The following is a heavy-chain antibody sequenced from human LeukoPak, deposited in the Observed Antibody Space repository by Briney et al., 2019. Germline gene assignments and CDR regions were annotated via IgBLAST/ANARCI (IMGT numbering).Heavy chain of an antibody. CDR3: ARRRAYSAPDD. J-gene: IGHJ4*02. CDR2: IFHSGST. CDR1: GFTFSSYE. V-gene: IGHV4-38-2*01. D-gene: IGHD4-11*01. Sequence: PGGSLRLSCAASGFTFSSYEMNWVRQAPGKGLEWIGSIFHSGSTSYNPSLKSRVTISVDTSKNQFSLQVNSVTAVDAALYYCARRRAYSAPDDWGQGTLVTVSS.